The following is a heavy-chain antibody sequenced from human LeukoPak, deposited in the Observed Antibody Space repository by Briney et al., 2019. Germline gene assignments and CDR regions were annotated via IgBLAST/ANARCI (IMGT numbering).Heavy chain of an antibody. J-gene: IGHJ3*02. Sequence: AASVKVFCKASGHTFINYGIGWVRQAPGQGLEWMGWTSDYMGNRNTDYAQKFQGRVSMTTDSSTSTAYMELRSLTSDDTAVYYCARARHVGSSTDAFDIWGQGTMVTVSS. D-gene: IGHD1-26*01. CDR1: GHTFINYG. V-gene: IGHV1-18*01. CDR3: ARARHVGSSTDAFDI. CDR2: TSDYMGNR.